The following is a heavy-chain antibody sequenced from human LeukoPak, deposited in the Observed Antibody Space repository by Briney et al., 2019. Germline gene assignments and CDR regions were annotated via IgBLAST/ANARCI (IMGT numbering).Heavy chain of an antibody. Sequence: ASVKVSCKASGYIFTSYGISWVRQAPGQGLEWMGWISGYNNNTVYAQRLQVRVTVTTDTSTSTAYMELRSLRSDDTAVYYCARDRVVGPLIADYWGQGTLVTVSS. D-gene: IGHD1-26*01. CDR3: ARDRVVGPLIADY. V-gene: IGHV1-18*04. J-gene: IGHJ4*02. CDR1: GYIFTSYG. CDR2: ISGYNNNT.